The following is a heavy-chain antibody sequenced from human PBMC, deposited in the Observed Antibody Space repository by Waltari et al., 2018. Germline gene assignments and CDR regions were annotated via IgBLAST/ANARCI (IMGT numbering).Heavy chain of an antibody. V-gene: IGHV4-38-2*01. J-gene: IGHJ5*02. D-gene: IGHD2-2*03. Sequence: QVQLQESGPGLVRPSETLSLTREVSGYFIKTGFFWGWVRQPPGKGLEWIGNIYQDGTTYYNPSLKHRLMISLDTSKNQFSLRLNFVDVADTAVYYCARQTLGYCTSAACRRLETWGQGILVTVSS. CDR3: ARQTLGYCTSAACRRLET. CDR2: IYQDGTT. CDR1: GYFIKTGFF.